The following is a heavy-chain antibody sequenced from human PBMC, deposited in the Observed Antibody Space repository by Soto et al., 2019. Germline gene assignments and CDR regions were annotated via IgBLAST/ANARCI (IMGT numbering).Heavy chain of an antibody. J-gene: IGHJ5*02. Sequence: ASVKVSCKASGYTFTSYGISWVRQAPGQGLGWMGWISAYNGNTNYAQKLQGRVTMTTDTSTSTAYMELRSLRSDDTAVYYCARNSYCGGDCINWFDPWGQGTLVTVSS. CDR1: GYTFTSYG. V-gene: IGHV1-18*04. CDR3: ARNSYCGGDCINWFDP. CDR2: ISAYNGNT. D-gene: IGHD2-21*02.